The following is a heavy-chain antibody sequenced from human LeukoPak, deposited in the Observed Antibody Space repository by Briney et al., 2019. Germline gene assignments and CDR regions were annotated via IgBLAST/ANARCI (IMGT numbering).Heavy chain of an antibody. Sequence: ASVKVSCKASGGTFSSYAISWVRQAPGQGLEWMGRIIPILGIANYAQKFQGRVTITADKSTSTAYMELSSLRSEDTAVYYCASFDTAEDSFDNWGQGTLVTVSS. CDR3: ASFDTAEDSFDN. CDR1: GGTFSSYA. J-gene: IGHJ4*02. CDR2: IIPILGIA. V-gene: IGHV1-69*04. D-gene: IGHD5-18*01.